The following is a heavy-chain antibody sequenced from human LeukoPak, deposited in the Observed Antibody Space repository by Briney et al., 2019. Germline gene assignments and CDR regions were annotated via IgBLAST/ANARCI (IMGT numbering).Heavy chain of an antibody. CDR1: GFTFRSYD. J-gene: IGHJ2*01. V-gene: IGHV3-30*18. CDR2: ISYDGSNK. Sequence: PGGSLRLSCAASGFTFRSYDMHWVRQAPGKGLQWVAVISYDGSNKYHTDSVKGRFTISRDNSKNTLYLQVNSLRAEDTAVYYCAKDSEIAAAGSYWYFDLWGRGTLVTVSS. D-gene: IGHD6-13*01. CDR3: AKDSEIAAAGSYWYFDL.